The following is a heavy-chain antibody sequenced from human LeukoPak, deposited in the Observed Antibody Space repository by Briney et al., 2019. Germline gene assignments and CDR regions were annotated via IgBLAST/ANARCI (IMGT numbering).Heavy chain of an antibody. CDR1: GGSLSSYY. CDR3: ARTNYGDYPRYYYYGMDV. J-gene: IGHJ6*02. CDR2: IYYSGST. V-gene: IGHV4-59*01. D-gene: IGHD4-17*01. Sequence: SETLSLTCTLSGGSLSSYYWSWIRQPPGKGLEWIGYIYYSGSTNYNPSLKSRVTISVDTSKNQFSLKLSSVTAADTAVYYCARTNYGDYPRYYYYGMDVWGQGTTVTVSS.